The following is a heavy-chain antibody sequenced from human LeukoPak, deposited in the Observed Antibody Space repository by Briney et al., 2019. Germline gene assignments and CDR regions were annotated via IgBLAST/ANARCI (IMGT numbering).Heavy chain of an antibody. CDR3: AKGNILTGPPDY. CDR1: GFTFDDYT. CDR2: TNWDGGST. V-gene: IGHV3-43*01. D-gene: IGHD3-9*01. Sequence: GGSLRLSCAASGFTFDDYTMHWVRQAPGKGLEWVSLTNWDGGSTYYADSVKGRFTISRDNSKNSLYLQMNSLRTEDTALYYCAKGNILTGPPDYWGQGTLVTVSP. J-gene: IGHJ4*02.